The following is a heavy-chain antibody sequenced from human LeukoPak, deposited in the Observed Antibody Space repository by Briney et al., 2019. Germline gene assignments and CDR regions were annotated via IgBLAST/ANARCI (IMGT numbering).Heavy chain of an antibody. CDR2: INPNSGGT. D-gene: IGHD6-13*01. CDR3: ARGCIAAAGTPPYYYYYYMDV. J-gene: IGHJ6*03. Sequence: ASVKVSCKASGYTFTGYYMHWVRQAPGQGLEWMGWINPNSGGTNYAQKFQGRVTMTRDTSISTAYMELSRLRSDDTAVYYCARGCIAAAGTPPYYYYYYMDVWGKGTTVTISS. CDR1: GYTFTGYY. V-gene: IGHV1-2*02.